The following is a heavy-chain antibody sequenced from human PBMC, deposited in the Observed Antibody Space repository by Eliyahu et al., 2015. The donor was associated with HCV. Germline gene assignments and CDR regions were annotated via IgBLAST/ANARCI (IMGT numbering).Heavy chain of an antibody. D-gene: IGHD3-10*01. V-gene: IGHV1-3*01. Sequence: QVQLVQSGAEVKKPGASVXVSCKASGYTFTSYAXHWVRQAPGQRLEWMGWINXGNGNTKYSQKFQGRVTITRDTSASTAYMELSSLRSEDTAVYYCARSSFYSWFGDLFKFDGLLENRVEFDPWGQGTLVTVSS. CDR3: ARSSFYSWFGDLFKFDGLLENRVEFDP. J-gene: IGHJ5*02. CDR2: INXGNGNT. CDR1: GYTFTSYA.